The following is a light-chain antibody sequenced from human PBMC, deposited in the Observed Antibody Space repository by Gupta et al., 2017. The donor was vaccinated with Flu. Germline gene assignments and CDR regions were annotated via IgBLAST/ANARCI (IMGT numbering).Light chain of an antibody. CDR3: QQTYMTPPAT. CDR2: AAS. Sequence: DIQVTQFPSTLSASVGDRVTINCRASQNIQRYLNWYQQRPGKAPKLLIYAASSLHTGVSSRFSGRGYGTNVTLTVTERQYEDFAPYSCQQTYMTPPATFGQGTKVEI. J-gene: IGKJ2*01. V-gene: IGKV1-39*01. CDR1: QNIQRY.